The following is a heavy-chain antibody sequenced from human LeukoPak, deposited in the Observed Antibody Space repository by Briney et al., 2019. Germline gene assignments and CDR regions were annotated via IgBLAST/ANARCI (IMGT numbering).Heavy chain of an antibody. CDR2: IYYSGST. Sequence: SETLSLTCTVSGSSISSYYWSWIRQPPGKGLEWIGYIYYSGSTNYNPSLKSRVTISVDTSKNQFSLKLSSVTAADTAVYYCARVTPAFSELYYFDYWGQGTLVTVSS. CDR1: GSSISSYY. J-gene: IGHJ4*02. V-gene: IGHV4-59*01. CDR3: ARVTPAFSELYYFDY. D-gene: IGHD3-3*02.